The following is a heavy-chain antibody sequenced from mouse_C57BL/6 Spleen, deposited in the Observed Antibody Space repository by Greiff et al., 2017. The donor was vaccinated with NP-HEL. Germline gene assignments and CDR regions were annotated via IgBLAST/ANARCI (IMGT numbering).Heavy chain of an antibody. CDR3: ARLYDGYFYAMDY. J-gene: IGHJ4*01. CDR1: GYTFTDYN. CDR2: INPNNGGT. V-gene: IGHV1-18*01. Sequence: EVKLMESGPELVKPGASVKIPCKASGYTFTDYNMDWVKQSHGKSLEWIGDINPNNGGTIYNQKFKGKATLTVDKSSSTAYMELRSLTSEDTAVYYCARLYDGYFYAMDYWGQRTSVTVSS. D-gene: IGHD2-3*01.